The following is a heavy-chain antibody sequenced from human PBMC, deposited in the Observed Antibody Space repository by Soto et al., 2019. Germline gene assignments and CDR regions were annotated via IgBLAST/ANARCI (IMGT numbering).Heavy chain of an antibody. V-gene: IGHV1-3*01. CDR3: ARASYYDFWSGPRGFDP. J-gene: IGHJ5*02. CDR2: INAGNGNT. Sequence: GASVKVSCKASGYTFTSYAMHWVRQAPGQRLEWMGWINAGNGNTKYSQKFQGRVTNTRDTSASTAYMELSSLRSEDTAVYYCARASYYDFWSGPRGFDPWGQGTLVTVSS. CDR1: GYTFTSYA. D-gene: IGHD3-3*01.